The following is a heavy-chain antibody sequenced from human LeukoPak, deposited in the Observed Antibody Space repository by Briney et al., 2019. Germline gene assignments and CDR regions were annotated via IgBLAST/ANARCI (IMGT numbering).Heavy chain of an antibody. CDR3: ARDASVTGDAFDI. CDR1: GGSISSYY. D-gene: IGHD2-21*02. V-gene: IGHV4-4*07. J-gene: IGHJ3*02. CDR2: IYTSGST. Sequence: PSETLSLTCTVSGGSISSYYWSWLRQPAGKGLEWIGRIYTSGSTNYNPSLKSRVTMSVDTSKNQFSLKLSSVTAADTAVYYCARDASVTGDAFDIWGQGTMVTASS.